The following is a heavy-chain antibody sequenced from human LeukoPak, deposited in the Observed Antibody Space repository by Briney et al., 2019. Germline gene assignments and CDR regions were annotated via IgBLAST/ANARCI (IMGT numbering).Heavy chain of an antibody. J-gene: IGHJ4*02. D-gene: IGHD2-21*02. Sequence: GASVKVSCKASGGTFSSYAISWVRQAPGQGLEWMGRIIPIFDTANYAQKFQGRVTITTDESTSTAYMELSSLRSEDTAVYYCARSYAYCGGDCYYDYWGQGTLVTVSS. CDR2: IIPIFDTA. CDR3: ARSYAYCGGDCYYDY. V-gene: IGHV1-69*05. CDR1: GGTFSSYA.